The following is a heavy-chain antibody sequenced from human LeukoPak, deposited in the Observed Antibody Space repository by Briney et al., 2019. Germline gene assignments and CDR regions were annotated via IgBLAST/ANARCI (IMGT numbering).Heavy chain of an antibody. J-gene: IGHJ4*02. Sequence: PGGSLRLSCAASGFTFSSYAMSWVRQAPGKGLEWVSAISGSGGSTYYADSVKGRFTNSRDNSKNTLYLQMNSLRAEDTAVYYCAKALQSLGYSSSWYPLGYWGQGTLVTVSS. CDR3: AKALQSLGYSSSWYPLGY. D-gene: IGHD6-13*01. V-gene: IGHV3-23*01. CDR1: GFTFSSYA. CDR2: ISGSGGST.